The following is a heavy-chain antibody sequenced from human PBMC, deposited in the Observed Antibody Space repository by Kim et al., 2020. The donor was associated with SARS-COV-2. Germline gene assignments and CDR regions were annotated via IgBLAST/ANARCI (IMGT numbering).Heavy chain of an antibody. CDR3: ASTSSSSVFDY. J-gene: IGHJ4*02. V-gene: IGHV1-69*01. Sequence: TYSQKFQGRVTITADESTSTAYMELSSLRSEDTAVYYCASTSSSSVFDYWGQGTLVTVSS. D-gene: IGHD6-6*01.